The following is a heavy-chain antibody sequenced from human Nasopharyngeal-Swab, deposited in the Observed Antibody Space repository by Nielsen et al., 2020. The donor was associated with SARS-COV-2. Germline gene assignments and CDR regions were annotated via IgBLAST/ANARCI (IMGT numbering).Heavy chain of an antibody. D-gene: IGHD7-27*01. CDR1: GFTFSTA. V-gene: IGHV3-23*01. J-gene: IGHJ4*02. CDR3: AREYGTNWQHHFDY. Sequence: GGSLRLSCAASGFTFSTAMSWVRQAPGKGLECVSGIGGSGVKIYYAESVKGRFTISRDNSKNTLYLQMNSLRAEDTAVYYCAREYGTNWQHHFDYWGRGIPVTVSS. CDR2: IGGSGVKI.